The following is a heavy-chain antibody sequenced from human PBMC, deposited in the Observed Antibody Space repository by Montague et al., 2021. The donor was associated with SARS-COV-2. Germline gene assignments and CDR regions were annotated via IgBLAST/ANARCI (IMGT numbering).Heavy chain of an antibody. CDR3: ARALPGGWWAFDY. Sequence: SETLSLTCTVSGGSVTSYFWEWIRQPPGKGLEYIGYLNFRGSTDYITVFNPSLKSRVTISRDISTTQFSWTLSSVTAADTAVYYCARALPGGWWAFDYWGQGTLVAVSS. CDR1: GGSVTSYF. V-gene: IGHV4-59*02. D-gene: IGHD6-19*01. J-gene: IGHJ4*02. CDR2: LNFRGST.